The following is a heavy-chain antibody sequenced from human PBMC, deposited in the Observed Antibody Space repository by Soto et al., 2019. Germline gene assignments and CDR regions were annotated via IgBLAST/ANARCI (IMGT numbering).Heavy chain of an antibody. J-gene: IGHJ6*02. Sequence: QVQLVESGGGLVKPGGSLRLSCAASGFTFSDYYMIWISQAPGKGLKWVSYSSSSSSYTNYADSVKGRFTISRDNAKNSLYLQMNSLRADDTAVYYCARVRALAADGMAVWGQGTTVTVSS. CDR3: ARVRALAADGMAV. V-gene: IGHV3-11*05. CDR1: GFTFSDYY. CDR2: SSSSSSYT. D-gene: IGHD6-19*01.